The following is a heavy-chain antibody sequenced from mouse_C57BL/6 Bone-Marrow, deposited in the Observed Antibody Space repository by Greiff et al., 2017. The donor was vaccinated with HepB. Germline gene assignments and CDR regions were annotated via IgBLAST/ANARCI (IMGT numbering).Heavy chain of an antibody. J-gene: IGHJ1*03. CDR1: GYTFTSYW. Sequence: QVQLQQPGAELVMPGASVKLSCKASGYTFTSYWMHWVKQRPGQGLEWIGEIDPSDSYTNYNQKFKGKSTLTVDKSSSTAYMQLSSLTSEDSAVYYCARRDITTVVANPSYWYFDVWGTGTTVTVSS. CDR2: IDPSDSYT. CDR3: ARRDITTVVANPSYWYFDV. D-gene: IGHD1-1*01. V-gene: IGHV1-69*01.